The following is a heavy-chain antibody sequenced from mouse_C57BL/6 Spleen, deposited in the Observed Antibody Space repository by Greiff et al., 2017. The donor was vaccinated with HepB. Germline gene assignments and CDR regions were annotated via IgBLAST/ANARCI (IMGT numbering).Heavy chain of an antibody. J-gene: IGHJ1*03. V-gene: IGHV5-9-1*02. Sequence: EVKVVESGEGLVKPGGSLKLSCAASGFTFSSYAMSWVRQTPEKRLEWVAYISSGGDYIYYADTVKGRFTISRDNARNTLYLQMSSLKSEDTAMYYCTNYYGSSYGYFDVWGTGTTVTVSS. CDR2: ISSGGDYI. CDR1: GFTFSSYA. D-gene: IGHD1-1*01. CDR3: TNYYGSSYGYFDV.